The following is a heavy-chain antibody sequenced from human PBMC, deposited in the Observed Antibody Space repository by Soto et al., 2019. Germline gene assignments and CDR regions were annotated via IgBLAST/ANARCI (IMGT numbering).Heavy chain of an antibody. Sequence: ASVKVSCKASGYTFTSYGISWVRQAPGQGLEWMGWISAYNGNTNYAQKLQGRVTMTTDTSTSTAYMELRSLRSDDTAVYYCARVGAVTTFGWFDPWRQGPLVTVSS. CDR2: ISAYNGNT. D-gene: IGHD3-10*02. V-gene: IGHV1-18*01. J-gene: IGHJ5*02. CDR1: GYTFTSYG. CDR3: ARVGAVTTFGWFDP.